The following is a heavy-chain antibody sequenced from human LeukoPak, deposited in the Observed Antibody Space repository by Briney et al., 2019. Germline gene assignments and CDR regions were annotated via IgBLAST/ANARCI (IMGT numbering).Heavy chain of an antibody. D-gene: IGHD6-19*01. CDR1: GFTFDDYT. J-gene: IGHJ3*02. V-gene: IGHV3-21*04. CDR3: ARVVSSDYAFDI. Sequence: PGGSLRLSCAASGFTFDDYTMHWVRQAPGKGLEWVSSISSSSSFIYYADSVKGRFTISRDNAKNSLYLQMNSLRAEDTAVYYCARVVSSDYAFDIWGQGTMVTVSS. CDR2: ISSSSSFI.